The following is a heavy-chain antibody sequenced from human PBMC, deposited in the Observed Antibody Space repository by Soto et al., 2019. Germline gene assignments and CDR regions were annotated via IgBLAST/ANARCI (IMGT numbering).Heavy chain of an antibody. CDR2: ITANSGST. CDR3: AKSQEGPNRYFDY. V-gene: IGHV3-23*01. Sequence: GGSLRLSCAASGFTFSSYAMVWVRQAPGKGLEWVSTITANSGSTAYGESVKGRFTISRENSKSTLYLQMNSLRVEDTAAYYCAKSQEGPNRYFDYWGQGTLVTVSS. J-gene: IGHJ4*02. CDR1: GFTFSSYA.